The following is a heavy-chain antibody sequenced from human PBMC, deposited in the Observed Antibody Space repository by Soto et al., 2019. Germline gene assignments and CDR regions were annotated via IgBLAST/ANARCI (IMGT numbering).Heavy chain of an antibody. Sequence: QVQLVQSGAEVKKPGASVKISCKASGYSFTSQYVHWVRQAPGQGLEWMGIINPNGGSTTYAQKFQGRGAIAGDTAPSKVNRGVSGRALEGTAVFYWAREKGLGRGGGGTEPLDIWGQGTMVTVAS. J-gene: IGHJ3*02. D-gene: IGHD3-16*01. V-gene: IGHV1-46*03. CDR3: AREKGLGRGGGGTEPLDI. CDR2: INPNGGST. CDR1: GYSFTSQY.